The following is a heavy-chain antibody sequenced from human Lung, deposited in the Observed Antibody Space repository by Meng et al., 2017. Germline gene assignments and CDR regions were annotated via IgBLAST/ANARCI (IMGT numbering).Heavy chain of an antibody. J-gene: IGHJ4*02. CDR1: GGSISRGNW. V-gene: IGHV4-4*02. D-gene: IGHD4-17*01. CDR3: ARNGAYCLHS. CDR2: ISHSGNT. Sequence: QLREWVPRLGKPWATLSLTCAVSGGSISRGNWWSWVRQPPGKGLEWIGEISHSGNTNYSPSFRGRVTMSVGRSRDQFSLELNSVTAADTAVYFCARNGAYCLHSWGQGTLVTVSS.